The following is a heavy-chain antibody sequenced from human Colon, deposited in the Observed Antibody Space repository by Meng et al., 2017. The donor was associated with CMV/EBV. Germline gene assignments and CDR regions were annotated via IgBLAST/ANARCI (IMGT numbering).Heavy chain of an antibody. J-gene: IGHJ4*02. CDR2: IFYSGST. CDR3: ARRLGYEFDS. CDR1: GGAINRSTYF. Sequence: CTVPGGAINRSTYFWGWIRQPPGKGLEWIGSIFYSGSTYYNPSLKSRVSISVDTSKNQFSLKLDSVTAADTAVYFCARRLGYEFDSWGQGSLVTVSS. D-gene: IGHD5-12*01. V-gene: IGHV4-39*01.